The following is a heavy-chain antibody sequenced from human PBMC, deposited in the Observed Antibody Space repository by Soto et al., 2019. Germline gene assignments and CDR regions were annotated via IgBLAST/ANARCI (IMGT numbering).Heavy chain of an antibody. Sequence: QVQLQESGPGLLKPSESLSLACTVSGGSVSSGSYYCSWIRQPLGEVLEWIGYIYYSGSTNYNPSLKSRVTISVETSKNQFSLKLSSVTAADTAVYYCARPLYSYGPMDVWGQGTTVTVSS. CDR1: GGSVSSGSYY. CDR2: IYYSGST. D-gene: IGHD5-18*01. J-gene: IGHJ6*02. CDR3: ARPLYSYGPMDV. V-gene: IGHV4-61*01.